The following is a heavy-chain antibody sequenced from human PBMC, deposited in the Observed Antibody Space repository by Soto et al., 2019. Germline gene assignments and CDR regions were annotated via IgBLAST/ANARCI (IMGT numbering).Heavy chain of an antibody. V-gene: IGHV3-48*02. J-gene: IGHJ6*02. Sequence: GSLRLSCAGSGFTFGTYSMNWVRQAAGKGLEWIAYISYDSYTIQYADSVKGRFTISRDNAKNSLYLQMNSLRDEDTAVYYCARLYYDYVWGQGTTVTVSS. CDR1: GFTFGTYS. CDR2: ISYDSYTI. D-gene: IGHD3-3*01. CDR3: ARLYYDYV.